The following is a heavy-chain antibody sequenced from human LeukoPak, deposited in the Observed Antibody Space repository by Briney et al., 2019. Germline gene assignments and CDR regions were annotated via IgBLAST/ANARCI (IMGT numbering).Heavy chain of an antibody. D-gene: IGHD6-13*01. V-gene: IGHV4-34*01. Sequence: GSLRLSCAASGFRFNNYPMDWIRQPPGKGLEWIGEINHSGSTNYNPSLKSRVTISVDTSKNQFSLKLSSVTAADTAVYYCARGLADRAAAGTFDYWGQGTLVTVSS. CDR1: GFRFNNYP. CDR2: INHSGST. J-gene: IGHJ4*02. CDR3: ARGLADRAAAGTFDY.